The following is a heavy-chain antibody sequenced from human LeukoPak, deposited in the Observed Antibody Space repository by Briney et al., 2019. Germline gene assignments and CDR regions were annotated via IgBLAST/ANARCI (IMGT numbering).Heavy chain of an antibody. CDR3: AKGVWYGGIGYFDF. Sequence: PGGSLRLSCAASGFTFSSYWMSWVRQPQGQGLEWVSTISGSGATTHYADSVKGRFIISRDNSRNTLSLQMNSLRAEDTARYFCAKGVWYGGIGYFDFWGQGTPVTVSS. CDR1: GFTFSSYW. CDR2: ISGSGATT. D-gene: IGHD3-10*01. V-gene: IGHV3-23*01. J-gene: IGHJ4*02.